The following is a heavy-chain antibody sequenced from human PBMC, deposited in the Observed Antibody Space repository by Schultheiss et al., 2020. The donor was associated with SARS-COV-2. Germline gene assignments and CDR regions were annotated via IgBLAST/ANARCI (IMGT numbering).Heavy chain of an antibody. CDR2: IYYSGST. D-gene: IGHD6-13*01. CDR3: ARSPYSSSWLDV. J-gene: IGHJ6*02. CDR1: GGSISSYY. V-gene: IGHV4-59*01. Sequence: SETLSLTCTVSGGSISSYYWSWIPQPPGKGLEWIGYIYYSGSTNYNPSLKIRVTISVDTSKNQFSLKLSSVTAADTAVYYCARSPYSSSWLDVWGQGTTVTVSS.